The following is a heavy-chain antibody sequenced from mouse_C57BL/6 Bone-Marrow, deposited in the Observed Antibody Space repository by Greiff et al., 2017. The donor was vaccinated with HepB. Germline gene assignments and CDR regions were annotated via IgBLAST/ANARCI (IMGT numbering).Heavy chain of an antibody. CDR3: GRLTYYGTYYAMDY. CDR2: IDPSDSET. J-gene: IGHJ4*01. D-gene: IGHD2-10*01. V-gene: IGHV1-52*01. CDR1: GYTFTSYW. Sequence: QVQLQQPGAELVRPGSSVKLSCKASGYTFTSYWMHWVKQRPIQGLEWIGNIDPSDSETHYNQKFKDKATLTVDKSSSTAYMQLSSLTSEDSAVYYCGRLTYYGTYYAMDYWGQGTSVTVSS.